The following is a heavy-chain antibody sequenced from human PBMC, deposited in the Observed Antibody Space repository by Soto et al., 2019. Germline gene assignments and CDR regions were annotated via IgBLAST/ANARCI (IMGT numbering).Heavy chain of an antibody. CDR2: IYPSGST. Sequence: SDTLSLTCTVSGGSISRYGGRWIRQPSGKGLEWIGRIYPSGSTNYSPSLKSRVTMSVDTSKNQLSLKLSSVTAADTAVYYCARGEIGNGYGMDVWGQGTTVTVSS. D-gene: IGHD2-8*01. CDR1: GGSISRYG. J-gene: IGHJ6*02. V-gene: IGHV4-4*07. CDR3: ARGEIGNGYGMDV.